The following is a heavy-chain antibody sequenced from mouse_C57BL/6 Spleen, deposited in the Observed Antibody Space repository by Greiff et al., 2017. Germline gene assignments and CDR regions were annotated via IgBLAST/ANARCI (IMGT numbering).Heavy chain of an antibody. D-gene: IGHD2-5*01. Sequence: EVHLVESGEGLVKPGGSLKLSCAASGFTFSRYAMSWVRQTPEKRLEWVAYISSGGDYIYYADTVKGRFTISRDNARNTLYLQMSSLKSEDTAMYYCTRGNYSKKAMDYWGQGTSVTVSS. J-gene: IGHJ4*01. CDR1: GFTFSRYA. CDR2: ISSGGDYI. V-gene: IGHV5-9-1*02. CDR3: TRGNYSKKAMDY.